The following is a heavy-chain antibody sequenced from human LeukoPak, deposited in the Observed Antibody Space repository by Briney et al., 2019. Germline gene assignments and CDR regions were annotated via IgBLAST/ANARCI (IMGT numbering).Heavy chain of an antibody. J-gene: IGHJ4*02. CDR3: ARDRFGRGVATSFDY. D-gene: IGHD5-12*01. Sequence: SVKVSCKASGGTFSSYAISWVRQAPGQGLEWMGRIIPILGIANYAQKFQGRVTITADKSTSTAYMELSSLRSEDTAVYYCARDRFGRGVATSFDYWGQGTLVTVSS. CDR1: GGTFSSYA. V-gene: IGHV1-69*04. CDR2: IIPILGIA.